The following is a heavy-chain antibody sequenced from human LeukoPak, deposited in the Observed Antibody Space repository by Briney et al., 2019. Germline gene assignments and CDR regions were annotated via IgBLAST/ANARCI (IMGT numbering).Heavy chain of an antibody. Sequence: PSETLSLTCAVYGGSFSGYYWSWIRQPPGKGLEWIGEINHSGSTNYNPSLKSRVTISVDTSKDQFSLKLSSVTAAVTAVYYCARGPSNDYWGQGTLVTVSS. J-gene: IGHJ4*02. V-gene: IGHV4-34*01. CDR1: GGSFSGYY. CDR2: INHSGST. CDR3: ARGPSNDY.